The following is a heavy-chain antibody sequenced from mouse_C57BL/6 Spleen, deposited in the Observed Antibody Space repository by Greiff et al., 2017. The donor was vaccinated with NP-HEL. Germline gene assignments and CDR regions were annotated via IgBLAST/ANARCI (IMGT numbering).Heavy chain of an antibody. Sequence: EVQRVESVAELVRPGASVKLSCTASGFNIKNTYMHWVKQRPEQGLEWIGRIDPANGNTKYAPKFQGKATITADTSSNTAYLQLSSLTSEDTAIYYCAITTVVATGFDVWGTGTTVTVSS. J-gene: IGHJ1*03. CDR3: AITTVVATGFDV. V-gene: IGHV14-3*01. CDR2: IDPANGNT. CDR1: GFNIKNTY. D-gene: IGHD1-1*01.